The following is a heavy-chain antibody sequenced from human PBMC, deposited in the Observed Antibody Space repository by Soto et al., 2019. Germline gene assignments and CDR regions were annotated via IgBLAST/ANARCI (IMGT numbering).Heavy chain of an antibody. CDR3: ARDWVLAHNWFDP. V-gene: IGHV4-4*07. CDR1: GGSLSSYY. CDR2: ISTSGST. Sequence: PSETLSLTCTVSGGSLSSYYWSWIRQPAGKGLEWIGRISTSGSTNYNPSLKSRVTMSVDTSKNQFSLKLSSVTAADTAVYYCARDWVLAHNWFDPWGQGTLVTVSS. D-gene: IGHD3-3*02. J-gene: IGHJ5*02.